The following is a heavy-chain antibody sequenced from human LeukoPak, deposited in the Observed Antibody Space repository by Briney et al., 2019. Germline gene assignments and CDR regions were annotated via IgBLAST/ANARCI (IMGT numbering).Heavy chain of an antibody. CDR2: IASDGSST. V-gene: IGHV3-74*01. J-gene: IGHJ4*02. CDR1: GFTFSSYF. D-gene: IGHD5-18*01. Sequence: GGSLRLSCAASGFTFSSYFMIWVRQAPGKGLVWVSRIASDGSSTTYADSVKGRFTISRDNSKNTLYLQMNSLRAEDTAVYYCARSPGYSYGYYFDYWGQGTLVTISS. CDR3: ARSPGYSYGYYFDY.